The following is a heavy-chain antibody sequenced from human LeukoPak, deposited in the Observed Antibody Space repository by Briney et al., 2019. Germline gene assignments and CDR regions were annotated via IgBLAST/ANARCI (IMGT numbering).Heavy chain of an antibody. Sequence: GGSLRLSCAASGFTFSSYSMNWVRQAPGKGLEWVSSISSSSSYIYYADSVKGRFTISRDNSKNTLYLQVNSLRAEVTAVYYCAKEDVYSSGPFDYWGQGTLVTVSS. D-gene: IGHD5-18*01. CDR1: GFTFSSYS. J-gene: IGHJ4*02. V-gene: IGHV3-21*04. CDR3: AKEDVYSSGPFDY. CDR2: ISSSSSYI.